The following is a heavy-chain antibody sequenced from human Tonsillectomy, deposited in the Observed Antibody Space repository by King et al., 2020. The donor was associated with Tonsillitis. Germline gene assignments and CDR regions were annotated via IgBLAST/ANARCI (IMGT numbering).Heavy chain of an antibody. J-gene: IGHJ5*02. D-gene: IGHD6-13*01. CDR2: IYYSGST. V-gene: IGHV4-31*03. CDR1: GGSISSGGYY. Sequence: PLQESGPGLVKPSQTLSLTCTVSGGSISSGGYYWNWIRQHPGKGLEWIGYIYYSGSTYYNPSLKSRVSISVDTSKNQFSLKISSVTAADTAVYYCARVIGYSSNPFDPWGQGTLVTVSS. CDR3: ARVIGYSSNPFDP.